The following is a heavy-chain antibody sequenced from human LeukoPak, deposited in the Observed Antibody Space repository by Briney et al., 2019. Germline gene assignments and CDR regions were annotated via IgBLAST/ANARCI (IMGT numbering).Heavy chain of an antibody. CDR1: GFTFSSYA. CDR2: ISGSGGST. D-gene: IGHD3-22*01. J-gene: IGHJ4*02. CDR3: AKDRKWRYYDSSGYLS. Sequence: GGSLRLSCAASGFTFSSYAMSWVRQAPGKGVEWVSAISGSGGSTYYADSVKGRFTISRDNSKNTLYLQMNSLRAEDTAVYYCAKDRKWRYYDSSGYLSWGQGTLVTASS. V-gene: IGHV3-23*01.